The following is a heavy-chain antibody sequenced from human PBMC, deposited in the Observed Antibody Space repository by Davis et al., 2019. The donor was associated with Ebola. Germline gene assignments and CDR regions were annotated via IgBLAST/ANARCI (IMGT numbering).Heavy chain of an antibody. D-gene: IGHD3-3*01. CDR1: GGSISSYY. Sequence: SETLSLTCTVSGGSISSYYWSWIRQPPGKGLEWIGYIYYSGSTNYNPSLKSRVTISVDTSKNQFSLKLSSVTAADTAVYYCARHTYYDVWSGYYTGEAFDIWGQGTMVTVSS. V-gene: IGHV4-59*08. J-gene: IGHJ3*02. CDR2: IYYSGST. CDR3: ARHTYYDVWSGYYTGEAFDI.